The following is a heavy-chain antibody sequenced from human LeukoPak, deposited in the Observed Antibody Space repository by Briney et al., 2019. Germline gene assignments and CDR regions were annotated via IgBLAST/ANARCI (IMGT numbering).Heavy chain of an antibody. CDR1: LFTLSSHG. CDR3: ARDTVPAGISWFDP. V-gene: IGHV3-33*01. J-gene: IGHJ5*02. Sequence: PGGSHRLSCAPSLFTLSSHGMHWVRQAPGTRREGAAVMWYDGSIKYYADFVKGRFTLSRDNSKTPLYLHTNSMRAEDTAGYSCARDTVPAGISWFDPWGEGTPVTVSS. CDR2: MWYDGSIK. D-gene: IGHD2-2*02.